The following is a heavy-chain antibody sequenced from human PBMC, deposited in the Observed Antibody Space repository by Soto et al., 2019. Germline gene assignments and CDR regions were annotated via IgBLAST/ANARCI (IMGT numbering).Heavy chain of an antibody. D-gene: IGHD3-22*01. V-gene: IGHV1-69*13. CDR1: GGTFSSYA. Sequence: ASVKVSCKASGGTFSSYAISWVRQAPGQGLEWMGGIIPIFGTANYAQKFQGRVTITADESTSTAYMELSSLRSEDTAVYYCARDGYYYDSRWFDPWGQGTLVTVSS. J-gene: IGHJ5*02. CDR2: IIPIFGTA. CDR3: ARDGYYYDSRWFDP.